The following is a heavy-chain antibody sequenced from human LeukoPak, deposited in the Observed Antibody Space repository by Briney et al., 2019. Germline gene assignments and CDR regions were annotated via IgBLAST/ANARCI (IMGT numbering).Heavy chain of an antibody. J-gene: IGHJ4*02. D-gene: IGHD2-2*01. CDR3: ARVNKGYCSATNCSPDSDYGY. CDR1: GFIFTNYE. V-gene: IGHV3-48*03. Sequence: GGSLRLSCAASGFIFTNYEMNWVRQAPGKWLEWISYISSSGSTIYYADSVKGRFTISRDNAKNSLYLQMNSLRAEDTAIYYCARVNKGYCSATNCSPDSDYGYWGQGTLVTVSS. CDR2: ISSSGSTI.